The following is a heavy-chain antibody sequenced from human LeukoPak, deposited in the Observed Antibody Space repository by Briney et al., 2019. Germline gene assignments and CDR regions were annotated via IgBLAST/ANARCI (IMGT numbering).Heavy chain of an antibody. J-gene: IGHJ4*02. Sequence: ASVKVSCKASGGTFSSYAISWVRQAPGQGLEWMGGIIPIFGTANYAQKFQGRVTITTDESTSTAYMELSSLRSEDTAVYYCARAKQLVLGSFDYWGQGTLVTVSS. CDR3: ARAKQLVLGSFDY. CDR1: GGTFSSYA. D-gene: IGHD6-13*01. V-gene: IGHV1-69*05. CDR2: IIPIFGTA.